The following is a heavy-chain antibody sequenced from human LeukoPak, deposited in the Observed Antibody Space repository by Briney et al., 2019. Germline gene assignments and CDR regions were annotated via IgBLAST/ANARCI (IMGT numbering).Heavy chain of an antibody. J-gene: IGHJ6*02. V-gene: IGHV4-59*01. CDR1: GASISSYY. CDR2: IYYSGSI. D-gene: IGHD3-22*01. CDR3: ARTDKNYYDSSGYYGMDV. Sequence: SETLSLTCTVSGASISSYYWSWIRQPPGKGLEWIGDIYYSGSIKYNPSLKSRVTISVDTSKNQFSLKLSSVTAADTALYYCARTDKNYYDSSGYYGMDVWGQGTTITVSS.